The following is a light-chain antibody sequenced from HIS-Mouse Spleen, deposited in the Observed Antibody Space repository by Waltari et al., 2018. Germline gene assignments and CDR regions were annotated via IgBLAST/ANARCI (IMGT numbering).Light chain of an antibody. CDR2: EGS. J-gene: IGLJ2*01. V-gene: IGLV2-23*03. CDR3: CSYAGSSTFEV. Sequence: QSDLTQPASVSGSPGQSITISGTGNSSDVGSANPVSWYQQHPGKAPKLMIYEGSKRPSGVSNRFSGSKSGNTASLTISGLQAEDEADYYCCSYAGSSTFEVFGGGTKLTVL. CDR1: SSDVGSANP.